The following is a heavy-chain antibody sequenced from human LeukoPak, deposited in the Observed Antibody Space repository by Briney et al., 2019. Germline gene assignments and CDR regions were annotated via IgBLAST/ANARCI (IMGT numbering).Heavy chain of an antibody. J-gene: IGHJ3*02. CDR2: IYYSGST. V-gene: IGHV4-30-4*01. Sequence: PSETLSLTCTVSGGSISSGDYYWSWIRQPPGKGLEWIGYIYYSGSTYYNPSHKSRVTISVDTSKNQFSLKLSSVTAADPAVYYCAIPRGSSSWYLDAFDIGAQGKMVTVSS. D-gene: IGHD6-13*01. CDR3: AIPRGSSSWYLDAFDI. CDR1: GGSISSGDYY.